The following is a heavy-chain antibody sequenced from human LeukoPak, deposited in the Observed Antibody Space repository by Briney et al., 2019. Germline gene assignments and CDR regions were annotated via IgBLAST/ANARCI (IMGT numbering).Heavy chain of an antibody. CDR3: ARDGYGGNLGAQDYYYYMDV. Sequence: SGGSLRLSCAASGFTFSSYGMHWVRQAPGKGVEWVAVIWYDGSNKYYADSVKGRFTISRDNSKTTLYLQMNSLRAEDTAVYYCARDGYGGNLGAQDYYYYMDVWGKGTTVTVSS. CDR2: IWYDGSNK. J-gene: IGHJ6*03. CDR1: GFTFSSYG. D-gene: IGHD4-23*01. V-gene: IGHV3-33*01.